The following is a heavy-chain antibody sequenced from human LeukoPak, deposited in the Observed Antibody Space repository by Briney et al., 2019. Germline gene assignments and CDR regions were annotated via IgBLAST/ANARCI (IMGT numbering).Heavy chain of an antibody. CDR2: IYTSGST. CDR3: ARMWDFWSGYSSGDCYTDY. J-gene: IGHJ4*02. V-gene: IGHV4-4*07. Sequence: KTSETLSLTCTVSGGSISSYYWSWIRQPAGKGLEWIGRIYTSGSTNYNPSLKSRVTMSVDTSKNQFSLKLSSVTAADTAVYYCARMWDFWSGYSSGDCYTDYWGQGTLVTVSS. CDR1: GGSISSYY. D-gene: IGHD3-3*01.